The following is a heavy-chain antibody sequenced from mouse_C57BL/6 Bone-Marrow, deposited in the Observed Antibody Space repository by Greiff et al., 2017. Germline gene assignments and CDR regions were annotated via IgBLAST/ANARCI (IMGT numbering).Heavy chain of an antibody. Sequence: EVQLQQSGAELVRPGASVKLSCTASGFNIKDDYMHWVKQRPEQGLEWIGWIDPENGDTAYASKFQGKATITAATSSNTAYLQLSSLTSEDTAVYYCTKEDYESAMDYWGQGTSVTVSS. V-gene: IGHV14-4*01. J-gene: IGHJ4*01. CDR3: TKEDYESAMDY. CDR2: IDPENGDT. D-gene: IGHD2-4*01. CDR1: GFNIKDDY.